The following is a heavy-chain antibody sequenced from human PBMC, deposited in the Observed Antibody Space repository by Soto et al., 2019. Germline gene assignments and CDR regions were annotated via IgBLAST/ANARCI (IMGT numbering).Heavy chain of an antibody. V-gene: IGHV3-64*01. CDR2: ISSNGGST. Sequence: EVQLVESGGGLVQPGGSLGLPCAASGSTFSSYALHWARKAQGKGLDYVSAISSNGGSTYYANSVKGRFTISRDNSKNTLYLQMGSLRAEDMAVYYCARASDIYCSSTSCLPDYWGQGTLVTVSS. CDR1: GSTFSSYA. J-gene: IGHJ4*02. D-gene: IGHD2-2*01. CDR3: ARASDIYCSSTSCLPDY.